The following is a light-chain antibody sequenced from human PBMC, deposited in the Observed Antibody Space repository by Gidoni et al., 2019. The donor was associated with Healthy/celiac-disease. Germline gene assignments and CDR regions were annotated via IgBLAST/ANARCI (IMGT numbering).Light chain of an antibody. CDR2: DAS. J-gene: IGKJ4*01. Sequence: DIQMNPSPSSLSASVGDRFTITCQASQDISNYLNWYQQKPGKAAKLLIYDASNLEKGVPSRFSGSGSGTDFTFTISSLQPEDIATYYCQQYDNLPLTFGGGTKVEIK. CDR3: QQYDNLPLT. CDR1: QDISNY. V-gene: IGKV1-33*01.